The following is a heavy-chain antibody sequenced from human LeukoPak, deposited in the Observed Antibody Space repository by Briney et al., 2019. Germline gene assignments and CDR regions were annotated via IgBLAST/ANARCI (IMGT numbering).Heavy chain of an antibody. CDR2: IKSKTDGGTT. D-gene: IGHD4-23*01. Sequence: GGSLRLSCAASGFTFSSYAMSWVRQAPGKGLEWVGRIKSKTDGGTTDYAAPVKGRFTISRDDSKNTLYLQMNSLKTEDTAVYYCTAGEDRNSHLFWGQGTLVTVSS. V-gene: IGHV3-15*01. CDR3: TAGEDRNSHLF. CDR1: GFTFSSYA. J-gene: IGHJ4*02.